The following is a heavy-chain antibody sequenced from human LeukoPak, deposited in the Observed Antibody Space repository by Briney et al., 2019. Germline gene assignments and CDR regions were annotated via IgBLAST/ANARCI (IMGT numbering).Heavy chain of an antibody. CDR1: GGTFSSYA. V-gene: IGHV1-69*05. D-gene: IGHD5-24*01. CDR3: ASWRDGYNSADY. J-gene: IGHJ4*02. CDR2: IIPIFGTA. Sequence: ASVKVSCKASGGTFSSYAISWVRQAPGQGLEWMGRIIPIFGTANYAQKLQGRVTITTDESTSTAYMELSSLRSEDTAVYYCASWRDGYNSADYWGQGTLVTVSS.